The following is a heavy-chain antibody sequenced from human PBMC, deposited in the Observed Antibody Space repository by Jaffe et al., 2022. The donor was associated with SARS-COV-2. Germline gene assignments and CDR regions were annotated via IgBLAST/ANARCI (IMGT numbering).Heavy chain of an antibody. CDR1: GGSISSYY. CDR3: AREIAGSSPGY. Sequence: QVQLQESGPGLVKPSETLSLTCTVSGGSISSYYWSWIRQPPGKGLEWIGYIYYSGSTNYNPSLKSRVTISVDTSKNQFSLKLSSVTAADTAVYYCAREIAGSSPGYWGQGTLVTVSS. J-gene: IGHJ4*02. V-gene: IGHV4-59*01. D-gene: IGHD6-13*01. CDR2: IYYSGST.